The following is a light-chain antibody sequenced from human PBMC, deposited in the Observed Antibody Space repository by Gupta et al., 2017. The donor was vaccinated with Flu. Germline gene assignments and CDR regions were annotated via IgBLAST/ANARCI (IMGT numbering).Light chain of an antibody. Sequence: EPVLTQSPVTLSLSPGERATLSCRASQNVYSNLAWYRQKPGQSPSLLVYETSRRATGVPARFSGHGSGTEFTLTIXSRELEDFAVYCCQQRCDWPPTFGXGTRVDLK. CDR2: ETS. CDR3: QQRCDWPPT. CDR1: QNVYSN. J-gene: IGKJ4*01. V-gene: IGKV3-11*01.